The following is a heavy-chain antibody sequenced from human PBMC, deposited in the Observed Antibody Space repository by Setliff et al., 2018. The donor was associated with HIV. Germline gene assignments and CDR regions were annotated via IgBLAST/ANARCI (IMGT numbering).Heavy chain of an antibody. CDR1: GFTFRNYY. D-gene: IGHD4-17*01. V-gene: IGHV3-48*04. CDR2: IRSSSGRAI. CDR3: ARDLSRSADYGVFDS. Sequence: PSETLSLTCAASGFTFRNYYMNWVRQAPGRGLEWVSHIRSSSGRAIYYADSVKGRFTISRDDPKNSLYLQMNSLTVEDTAVYYCARDLSRSADYGVFDSWGQGTVVTVSS. J-gene: IGHJ4*02.